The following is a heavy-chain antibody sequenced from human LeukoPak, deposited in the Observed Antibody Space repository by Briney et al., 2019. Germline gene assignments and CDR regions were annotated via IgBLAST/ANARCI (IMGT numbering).Heavy chain of an antibody. CDR1: GGSISSGGYY. CDR3: ARDPFYYGSGSYYNRYYYGMDV. D-gene: IGHD3-10*01. J-gene: IGHJ6*02. CDR2: IYYSGST. Sequence: SETLSLTCTVSGGSISSGGYYWRWIRQHPGKGLEWIGYIYYSGSTYYNPSLKSRVTISVDTSKNQFSLRLSSVTAADTAVYYCARDPFYYGSGSYYNRYYYGMDVWGQGTTVTVSS. V-gene: IGHV4-31*03.